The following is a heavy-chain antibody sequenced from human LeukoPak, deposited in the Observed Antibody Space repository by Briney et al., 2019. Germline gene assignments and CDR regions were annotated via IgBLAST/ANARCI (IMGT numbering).Heavy chain of an antibody. D-gene: IGHD4-17*01. V-gene: IGHV4-61*02. J-gene: IGHJ4*02. CDR2: IYTSGST. Sequence: SETLSLTCTVSGGSISSGSYYWRWIRQPAGKGLEWIGRIYTSGSTNYNPSLKGRVTISVDTSKNQFSLKLSSVTAADTAVYYCASQGPGYGAVGRYFDYWGQGTLGTVSA. CDR3: ASQGPGYGAVGRYFDY. CDR1: GGSISSGSYY.